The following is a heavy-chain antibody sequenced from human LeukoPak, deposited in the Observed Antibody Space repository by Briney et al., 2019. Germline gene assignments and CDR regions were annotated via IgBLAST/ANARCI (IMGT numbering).Heavy chain of an antibody. D-gene: IGHD3-10*01. V-gene: IGHV4-30-4*07. CDR1: GGSISSGGYS. J-gene: IGHJ3*02. Sequence: PAETLSLTCAVSGGSISSGGYSWSWIRQPPGKGLEWIGYIYYSGSTYYNPSLKSRVTISVDTSKNQFSLKLSSVTAADTAVYYCARDSITMVRGVIDDAFDIWGQGTMVTVSS. CDR2: IYYSGST. CDR3: ARDSITMVRGVIDDAFDI.